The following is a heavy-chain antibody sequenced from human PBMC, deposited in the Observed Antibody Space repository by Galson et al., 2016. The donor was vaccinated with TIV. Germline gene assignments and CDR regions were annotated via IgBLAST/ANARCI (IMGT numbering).Heavy chain of an antibody. J-gene: IGHJ4*02. CDR2: INPIFGTA. V-gene: IGHV1-69*13. D-gene: IGHD3-10*01. Sequence: SVKVSCKASGGTFSNFVISWVRQAPGQGLEWMGSINPIFGTANYAQKFQGRVTITADPSTSTIYMELSSLRSEDPAVYYCARGRGYYFGSGSSYFDYWGQGSLVTVTS. CDR1: GGTFSNFV. CDR3: ARGRGYYFGSGSSYFDY.